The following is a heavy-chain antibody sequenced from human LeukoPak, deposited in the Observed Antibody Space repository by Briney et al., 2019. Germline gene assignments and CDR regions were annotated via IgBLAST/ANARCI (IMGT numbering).Heavy chain of an antibody. V-gene: IGHV1-18*01. CDR2: ISAYNGNT. Sequence: PGGSLRLSCAASGFTFTSYGISWVRQAPGQGLEWMGWISAYNGNTNYAQKLQGRVTMTTDTSTSTAYMELRSLRSDDTAVYYCARDTRQYTTVRSSYGMDVWGQGTTVTVSS. CDR1: GFTFTSYG. J-gene: IGHJ6*02. D-gene: IGHD4-17*01. CDR3: ARDTRQYTTVRSSYGMDV.